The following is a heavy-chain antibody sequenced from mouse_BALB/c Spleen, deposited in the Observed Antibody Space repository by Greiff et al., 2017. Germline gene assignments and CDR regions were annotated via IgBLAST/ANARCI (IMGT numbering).Heavy chain of an antibody. CDR2: INSNGGST. CDR3: ARDKYFDY. J-gene: IGHJ2*01. V-gene: IGHV5-6-3*01. CDR1: GFTFSSYG. Sequence: EVQVVESGGGLVQPGGSLKLSCAASGFTFSSYGMSWVRQTPDKRLELVATINSNGGSTYYPDSVKGRFTISRDNAKNTLYLQMSSLKSEDTAMYYCARDKYFDYWGEGTTLTVSS.